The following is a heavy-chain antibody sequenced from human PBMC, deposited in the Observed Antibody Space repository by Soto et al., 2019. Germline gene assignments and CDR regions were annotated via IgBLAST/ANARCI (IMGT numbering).Heavy chain of an antibody. CDR2: IRSKANSYAT. D-gene: IGHD3-3*01. Sequence: DVKLVESGGGLVQPGGSLKLSCAASGFTFSGSAMHWVRQASGKGLEWVSRIRSKANSYATAYAASVKGRFTISRDDSKNTAYLQMNSLKTEDTAVYYCTRKEDFWSGSNYYYGMDVWGQGTTVTVSS. V-gene: IGHV3-73*02. J-gene: IGHJ6*02. CDR1: GFTFSGSA. CDR3: TRKEDFWSGSNYYYGMDV.